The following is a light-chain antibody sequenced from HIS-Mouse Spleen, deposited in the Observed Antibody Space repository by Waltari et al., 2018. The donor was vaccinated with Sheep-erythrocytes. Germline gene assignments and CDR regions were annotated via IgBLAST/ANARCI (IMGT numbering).Light chain of an antibody. CDR2: DVS. V-gene: IGLV2-11*01. CDR3: CSYAGSYNHV. J-gene: IGLJ1*01. Sequence: QSALTQPRSVSGSPGQSVPISCTGTSSYVGGYNYVSWYQQPPGKAPKLMIYDVSKRPSGVPDRFSGSKSGNTASLTISGLQAEDEADYYCCSYAGSYNHVFATGTKVTVL. CDR1: SSYVGGYNY.